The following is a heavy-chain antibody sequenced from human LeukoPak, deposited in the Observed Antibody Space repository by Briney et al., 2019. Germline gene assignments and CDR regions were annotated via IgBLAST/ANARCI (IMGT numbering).Heavy chain of an antibody. J-gene: IGHJ4*02. Sequence: GGSRRLSGAAPGLILSSYNMHWVGKAPGKGREWVAIIWYDGSNKYYADSVKGRFTISRDNSKKTLYLQMNSLRAEDTAVYYCAGSGYPEGLDFWGQGTLVTVSS. V-gene: IGHV3-33*01. CDR3: AGSGYPEGLDF. D-gene: IGHD3-22*01. CDR2: IWYDGSNK. CDR1: GLILSSYN.